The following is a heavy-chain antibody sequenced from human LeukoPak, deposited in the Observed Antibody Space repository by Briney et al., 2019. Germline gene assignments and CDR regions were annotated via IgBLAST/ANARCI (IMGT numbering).Heavy chain of an antibody. Sequence: GASVKVSCKASGYSFNSQGMNWLRQAPGQGLEWMGWSNPNSGGTNYAQKFQGRVTMTRDTSISTAYMELSRLRSEDTAVYYCARAPPSPAASGWFDPWGQGTLVTVSS. J-gene: IGHJ5*02. D-gene: IGHD2-2*01. V-gene: IGHV1-2*02. CDR1: GYSFNSQG. CDR3: ARAPPSPAASGWFDP. CDR2: SNPNSGGT.